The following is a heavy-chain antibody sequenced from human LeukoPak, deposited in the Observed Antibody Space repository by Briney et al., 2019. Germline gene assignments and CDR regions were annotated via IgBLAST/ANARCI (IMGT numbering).Heavy chain of an antibody. Sequence: SETLSLTCTVSGGSISSGGYYWSWIRQPPGKGLEWIGYIYHSGSTYYTPSLKSRVTISVDRSKNQFSLKLTSVTAADTAVYYCARDSGSYGIDAFDIWGQGTMVTVSS. V-gene: IGHV4-30-2*01. J-gene: IGHJ3*02. CDR1: GGSISSGGYY. CDR2: IYHSGST. CDR3: ARDSGSYGIDAFDI. D-gene: IGHD1-26*01.